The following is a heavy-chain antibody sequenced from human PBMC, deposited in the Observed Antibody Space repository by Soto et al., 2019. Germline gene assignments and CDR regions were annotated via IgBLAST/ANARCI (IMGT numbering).Heavy chain of an antibody. V-gene: IGHV4-4*07. CDR1: GASITNYY. D-gene: IGHD3-16*01. J-gene: IGHJ4*02. CDR3: ARDSLSPTYRNYVGLYY. Sequence: SETLSLTCSVAGASITNYYWTWIRQPAGKGLEWIGRIDSSGYTDYNPSLRSRVTMSLDTSKNHFSLKLDSVTAADTAVYYCARDSLSPTYRNYVGLYYWGQGTLVTVSS. CDR2: IDSSGYT.